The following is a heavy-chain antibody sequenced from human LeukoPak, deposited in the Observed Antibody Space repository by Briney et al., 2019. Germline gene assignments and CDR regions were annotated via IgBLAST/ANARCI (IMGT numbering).Heavy chain of an antibody. J-gene: IGHJ6*03. V-gene: IGHV3-30*02. CDR3: AKDSAFYYIDV. CDR1: GFTFNNYG. D-gene: IGHD3-10*01. CDR2: IRYNGNNQ. Sequence: GGSLRLSCAASGFTFNNYGMHWVRQAPGKGLEWVAFIRYNGNNQYYADSVKGRFTISRDNSKNTLYLQMNSLTGDDTAVYYCAKDSAFYYIDVWGKGTTVSISS.